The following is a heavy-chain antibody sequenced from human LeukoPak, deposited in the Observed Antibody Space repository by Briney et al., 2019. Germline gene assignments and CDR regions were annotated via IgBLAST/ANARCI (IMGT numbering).Heavy chain of an antibody. Sequence: ETLSLTCAVYGGSFSGYYWSWIRQAPGKGLEWVSSISSSSSYIYYADSVKGRFTISRDNAKNSLYLQMNSLRAEDTAVYYCARGSVNLEYWGQGTLVTVSS. CDR2: ISSSSSYI. CDR1: GGSFSGYY. J-gene: IGHJ4*02. CDR3: ARGSVNLEY. V-gene: IGHV3-21*01. D-gene: IGHD1-1*01.